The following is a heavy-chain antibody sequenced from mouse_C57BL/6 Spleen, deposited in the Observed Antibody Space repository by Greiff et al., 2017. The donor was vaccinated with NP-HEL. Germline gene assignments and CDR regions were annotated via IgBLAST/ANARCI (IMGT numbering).Heavy chain of an antibody. CDR1: GFTFSSYA. CDR3: ARAHYYGSSYRYYFDY. D-gene: IGHD1-1*01. CDR2: ISDGGSYT. J-gene: IGHJ2*01. V-gene: IGHV5-4*03. Sequence: EVKVEESGGDLVKPGGSLKLSCAASGFTFSSYAMSWVRQTPEKRLEWVATISDGGSYTYYPDNVKGRFTISRDNAKNNLYLQMSHLKSEDTAMYYCARAHYYGSSYRYYFDYWGQGTTLTVSS.